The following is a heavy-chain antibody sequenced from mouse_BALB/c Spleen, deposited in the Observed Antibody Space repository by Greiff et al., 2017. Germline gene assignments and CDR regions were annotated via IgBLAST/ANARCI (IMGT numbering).Heavy chain of an antibody. D-gene: IGHD1-2*01. CDR1: GYAFSSYW. CDR3: AREGTTALDY. CDR2: IYPGDGDT. J-gene: IGHJ2*01. Sequence: QVQLKQSGAELVRPGSSVKISCKASGYAFSSYWMNWVKQRPGQGLEWIGQIYPGDGDTNYNGKFKGKATLTADKSSSTAYMQLSSLTSEDSAVYFCAREGTTALDYWGQGTTLTVSS. V-gene: IGHV1-80*01.